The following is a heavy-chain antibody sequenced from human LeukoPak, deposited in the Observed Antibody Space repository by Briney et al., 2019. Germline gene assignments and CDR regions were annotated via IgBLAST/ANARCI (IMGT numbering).Heavy chain of an antibody. CDR3: ARDLSYNNWFDP. CDR1: GGSISSYY. J-gene: IGHJ5*02. D-gene: IGHD2-2*02. Sequence: SETLSLTCTVSGGSISSYYWSWIRQPPGKGLEWIGYIYYSGSTNYNPSLKSRVTISVDTSKNQFSLKLSSVTAADTAVYYCARDLSYNNWFDPWAREPWSPSPQ. CDR2: IYYSGST. V-gene: IGHV4-59*01.